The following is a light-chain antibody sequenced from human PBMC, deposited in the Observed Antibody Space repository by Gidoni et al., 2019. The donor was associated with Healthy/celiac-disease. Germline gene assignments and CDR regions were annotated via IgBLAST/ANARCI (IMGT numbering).Light chain of an antibody. CDR1: QSVSSY. J-gene: IGKJ2*02. Sequence: EIVLTQSPATLSLSPGERATLSCRASQSVSSYLAWYQQKPGQAPRLLIYDASNGATGIPARFSGSGSGTDFTLTISSLEPEDFAVYYCQQRSNWSGTFGQGTKLEIK. CDR2: DAS. V-gene: IGKV3-11*01. CDR3: QQRSNWSGT.